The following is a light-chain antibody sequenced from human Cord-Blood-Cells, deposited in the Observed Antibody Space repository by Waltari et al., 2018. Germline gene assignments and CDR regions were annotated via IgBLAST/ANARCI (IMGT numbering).Light chain of an antibody. V-gene: IGLV2-23*03. Sequence: SALTQPASVSGSPGQSITISCTGTCSDVGSYNLVSWYQQHPGKAPKLMIYEGSKRPSGVSNRFSGSKSGNTASLTISGLQAEDEADYYCCSYAGSSTFVVFGGGTKLTVL. J-gene: IGLJ2*01. CDR1: CSDVGSYNL. CDR3: CSYAGSSTFVV. CDR2: EGS.